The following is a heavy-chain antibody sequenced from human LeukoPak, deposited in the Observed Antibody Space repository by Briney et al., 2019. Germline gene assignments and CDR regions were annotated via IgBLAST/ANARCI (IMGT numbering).Heavy chain of an antibody. V-gene: IGHV5-51*01. CDR1: GYQFTSYW. J-gene: IGHJ3*02. CDR3: ARRRVEGVTVVVAPPNAAFDI. CDR2: IYPVYSET. Sequence: GESLKISCEGSGYQFTSYWIRWVRHLPATGLGCMGIIYPVYSETRYSPSFQGQATMSADKSLNPAYLQWGRLKASDTAMYYCARRRVEGVTVVVAPPNAAFDIWGQGTMVTVSS. D-gene: IGHD2-15*01.